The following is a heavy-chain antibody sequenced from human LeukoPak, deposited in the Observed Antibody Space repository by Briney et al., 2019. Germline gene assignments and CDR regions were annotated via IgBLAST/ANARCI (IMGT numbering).Heavy chain of an antibody. D-gene: IGHD2-2*01. CDR1: GYTFTGYY. CDR2: INPNSGGT. V-gene: IGHV1-2*02. Sequence: SVKVSCKASGYTFTGYYMHWVRQAPGQGLEWMGWINPNSGGTNYAQKFQGRVTMTRDTSISTAYMELSRLRSDDTAVYYRAREAPGKYCSSTSCPPDYWGQGTLVTVSS. CDR3: AREAPGKYCSSTSCPPDY. J-gene: IGHJ4*02.